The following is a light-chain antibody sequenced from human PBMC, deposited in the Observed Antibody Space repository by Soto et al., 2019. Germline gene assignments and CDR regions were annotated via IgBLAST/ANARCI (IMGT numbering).Light chain of an antibody. CDR3: SSFTTRITCV. Sequence: QSVLTQPASVSGSPGQSITISCTGTSSDVGAYNYVSWYQQLLGKAPKLIIYEVTNRPSAVSNRFSGSKSGNTASLTISGVQAEDEADYYCSSFTTRITCVFGTGTKVTVL. CDR2: EVT. V-gene: IGLV2-14*01. J-gene: IGLJ1*01. CDR1: SSDVGAYNY.